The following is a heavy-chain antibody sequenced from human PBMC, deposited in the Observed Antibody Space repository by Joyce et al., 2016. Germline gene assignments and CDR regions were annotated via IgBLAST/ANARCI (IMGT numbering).Heavy chain of an antibody. CDR1: GFTFRNYA. V-gene: IGHV3-23*01. Sequence: EVQLLESGGGLVQPGGSLRLSCAASGFTFRNYAMSWVRQAPGKGLEWVSGISGSGASTYYADSVKGRFTISRDKSTNTLYLQMNSLRVEDTAVYYCAKDFGTVAENWFDPWGQGTLVTVSS. CDR2: ISGSGAST. CDR3: AKDFGTVAENWFDP. D-gene: IGHD6-19*01. J-gene: IGHJ5*02.